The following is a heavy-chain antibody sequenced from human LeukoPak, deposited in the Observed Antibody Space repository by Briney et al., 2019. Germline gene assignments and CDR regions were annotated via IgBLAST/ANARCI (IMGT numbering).Heavy chain of an antibody. CDR2: ISGCGGST. Sequence: SLRLSCAASGFSFSRYAMISVRQAPGKRLEWVSAISGCGGSTYYADAVKGWFTISRDNSKNTLYLQMNRLRAEEAAVYYCAKDDFWSGRERLYLDFWGQGTLVSVSS. J-gene: IGHJ4*02. CDR1: GFSFSRYA. D-gene: IGHD3-3*01. CDR3: AKDDFWSGRERLYLDF. V-gene: IGHV3-23*01.